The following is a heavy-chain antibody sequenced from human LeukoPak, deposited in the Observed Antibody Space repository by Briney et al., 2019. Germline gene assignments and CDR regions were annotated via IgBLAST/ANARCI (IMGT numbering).Heavy chain of an antibody. CDR3: ARNLHIVYYGSGSLDY. J-gene: IGHJ4*02. D-gene: IGHD3-10*01. CDR2: IWYDGSKK. CDR1: GFTFSSYG. V-gene: IGHV3-33*01. Sequence: GGSLRLSCAASGFTFSSYGMHWVRQAPGKGLEWVAVIWYDGSKKYYADSVKGRFTISRDNSKNTLYLQMNSLRAEDTAVYYCARNLHIVYYGSGSLDYWGQGTLVTVSS.